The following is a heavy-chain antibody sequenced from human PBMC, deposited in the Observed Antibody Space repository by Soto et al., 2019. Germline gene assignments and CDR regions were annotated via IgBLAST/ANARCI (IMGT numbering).Heavy chain of an antibody. V-gene: IGHV3-43*01. J-gene: IGHJ6*02. CDR1: GFTFDDYT. D-gene: IGHD3-3*01. Sequence: EVQLVESGGVVVQPGGSLRLSCAASGFTFDDYTMHWVRQAPGKGLEWVSLISWDGGSTYYADSVKGRFTISRDNSKNSLYLQMNSLRTEDTALYYCAKDNAVCGVVKGAGGMDVWGQGTTVTVSS. CDR3: AKDNAVCGVVKGAGGMDV. CDR2: ISWDGGST.